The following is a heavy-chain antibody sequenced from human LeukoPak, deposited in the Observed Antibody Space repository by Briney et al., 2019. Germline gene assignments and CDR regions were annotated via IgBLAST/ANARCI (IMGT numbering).Heavy chain of an antibody. Sequence: SETLSLTCAVYGGSFSGYYWSWIRQPPGKGLEWIGEINHSGSTNYNPSLKSRVIISVDTSKNQFSLKLSSVTAADTAVYRCARGDIVVVPAALDSRSFEFDPWGQGTLVTVSS. D-gene: IGHD2-2*01. J-gene: IGHJ5*02. V-gene: IGHV4-34*01. CDR3: ARGDIVVVPAALDSRSFEFDP. CDR1: GGSFSGYY. CDR2: INHSGST.